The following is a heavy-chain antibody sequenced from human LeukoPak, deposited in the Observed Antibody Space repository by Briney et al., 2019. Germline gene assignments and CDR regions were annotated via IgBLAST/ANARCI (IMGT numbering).Heavy chain of an antibody. Sequence: ASVKVSCKASGYTFTCYYMHWVRQAPGQGLEWMGWINPNSGGTNYAQKFQGRVTMTRDTSISTAYMELSRLRSDDTAVYYCARDRWSGYYFDYWGQGTLVTVSS. CDR3: ARDRWSGYYFDY. V-gene: IGHV1-2*02. J-gene: IGHJ4*02. CDR1: GYTFTCYY. D-gene: IGHD4-23*01. CDR2: INPNSGGT.